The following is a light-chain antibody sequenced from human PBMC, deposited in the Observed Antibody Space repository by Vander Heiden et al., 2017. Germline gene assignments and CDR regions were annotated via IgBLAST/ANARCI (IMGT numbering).Light chain of an antibody. CDR3: QQYYSTLLT. CDR2: WAS. V-gene: IGKV4-1*01. Sequence: DIVMTHSPESLAVSLCERATINCKSSQSVLYSSNNKNYLAWYQQKPGQPPKLLIYWASTRESGVPDRFSGSGSGTDFTLTISSLQAEDVAVYYCQQYYSTLLTFGGGTKVEIK. J-gene: IGKJ4*01. CDR1: QSVLYSSNNKNY.